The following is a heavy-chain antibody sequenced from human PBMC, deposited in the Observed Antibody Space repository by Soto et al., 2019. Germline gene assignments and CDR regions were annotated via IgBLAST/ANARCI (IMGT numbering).Heavy chain of an antibody. J-gene: IGHJ5*02. V-gene: IGHV3-30-3*01. CDR1: GFTFSSYA. Sequence: QVQLVESGGGVVQPGRSLRLSCAASGFTFSSYAMHWVRQAPGKGLEWVAVISYDGSNKYYADSVKGRFTISRDNSKNTLYLQMNSLRAEDTAVYYCARDSSGELDSWFDPWGQGTLVTVSS. D-gene: IGHD1-26*01. CDR3: ARDSSGELDSWFDP. CDR2: ISYDGSNK.